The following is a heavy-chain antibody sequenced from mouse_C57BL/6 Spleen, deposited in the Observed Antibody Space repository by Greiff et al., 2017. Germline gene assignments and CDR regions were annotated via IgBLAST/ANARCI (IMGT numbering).Heavy chain of an antibody. D-gene: IGHD2-10*01. CDR3: ARRHLLSYAMDY. V-gene: IGHV1-80*01. CDR1: GYAFSSYW. CDR2: IYPGDGDT. J-gene: IGHJ4*01. Sequence: QVQLQQSGAELVKPGASVKISCKASGYAFSSYWMNWVKQRPGKGLAWIGHIYPGDGDTNYNGKFKGKATLTADKSSITAYMQHSSLTSEDASVYFFARRHLLSYAMDYWGQGTSVTVSS.